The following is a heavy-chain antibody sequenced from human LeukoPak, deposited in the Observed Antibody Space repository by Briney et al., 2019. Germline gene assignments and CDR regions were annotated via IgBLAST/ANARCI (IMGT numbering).Heavy chain of an antibody. Sequence: PGGSLRLSCAASGFTFSSYAMSWVRQAPGKGLEWVSGISGGGVNTYYADSVKDRFTISRDNSKNTLYLQMNTVRAEDTALYYCAKRGGYHTNSPIDYWGQGTLVTVSS. D-gene: IGHD2-8*01. CDR2: ISGGGVNT. CDR1: GFTFSSYA. J-gene: IGHJ4*02. CDR3: AKRGGYHTNSPIDY. V-gene: IGHV3-23*01.